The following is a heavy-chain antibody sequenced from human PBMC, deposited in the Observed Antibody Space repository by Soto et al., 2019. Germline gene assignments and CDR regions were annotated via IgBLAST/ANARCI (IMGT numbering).Heavy chain of an antibody. CDR1: GGTFSSYA. CDR3: ARAGYSYGYLVY. J-gene: IGHJ4*02. D-gene: IGHD5-18*01. CDR2: IIPIFGTA. V-gene: IGHV1-69*06. Sequence: GASVKVSCKASGGTFSSYAISWVRQAPGQGLEWMGGIIPIFGTANYAQKFQGRVTITADKSTSTAYMELSSLRSEGTAVYYCARAGYSYGYLVYWGQGTLVTVSS.